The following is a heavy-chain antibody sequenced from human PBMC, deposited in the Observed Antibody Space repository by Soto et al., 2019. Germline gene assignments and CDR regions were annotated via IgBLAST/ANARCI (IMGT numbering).Heavy chain of an antibody. Sequence: PSETLSLTCAVYGGSFSGYYWSWIRQPPGKGLEWIGEINHSGSTNYNPSLKSRVTISVDTSKNQFSLKLSSVTAADTAVYYCARASFLAARPRSGFDYWGQGTLVTV. J-gene: IGHJ4*02. CDR3: ARASFLAARPRSGFDY. CDR2: INHSGST. CDR1: GGSFSGYY. D-gene: IGHD6-6*01. V-gene: IGHV4-34*01.